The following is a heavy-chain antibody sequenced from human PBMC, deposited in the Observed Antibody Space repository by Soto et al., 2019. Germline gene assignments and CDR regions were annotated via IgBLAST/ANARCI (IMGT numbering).Heavy chain of an antibody. Sequence: ESGGGVVQPGRSLRLSCAASGFTFSSYGMHWVRQAPGKGLEWVAVISYDGSNKYYADSVKGRFTISRDNSKNTLYLQMNSLRAEDTAVYYCAKVGEQLVRGNYYYGMDVWGQGTTVTVSS. CDR2: ISYDGSNK. V-gene: IGHV3-30*18. J-gene: IGHJ6*02. D-gene: IGHD6-13*01. CDR1: GFTFSSYG. CDR3: AKVGEQLVRGNYYYGMDV.